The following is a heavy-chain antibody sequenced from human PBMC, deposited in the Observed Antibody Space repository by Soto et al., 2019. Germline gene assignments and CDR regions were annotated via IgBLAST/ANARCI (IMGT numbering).Heavy chain of an antibody. CDR2: IYPDDSDT. D-gene: IGHD1-7*01. V-gene: IGHV5-51*01. J-gene: IGHJ5*02. CDR1: GYSFTTYY. CDR3: ARVKDELVWPNGIEP. Sequence: PGESLKISCEGSGYSFTTYYIRWVRQMPGKGLEWMGIIYPDDSDTKYSSSFQGQVTISADKSINTVYLQWSSLKASDTAIYYCARVKDELVWPNGIEPWGKGTGVTSPQ.